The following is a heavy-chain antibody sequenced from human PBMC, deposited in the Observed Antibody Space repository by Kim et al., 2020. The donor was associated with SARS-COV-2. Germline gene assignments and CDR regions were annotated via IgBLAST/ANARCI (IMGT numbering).Heavy chain of an antibody. CDR1: GGSISSSSYY. CDR2: IYYSGST. D-gene: IGHD4-17*01. V-gene: IGHV4-39*01. J-gene: IGHJ4*02. Sequence: SETLSLTCTVSGGSISSSSYYWGWIRQPPGKGLEWIGSIYYSGSTYYNPTLKSRVTISVDTSKNQFSLKLSSVTAADTAVYYCARDYGDFYTRYYFDYWGQGTL. CDR3: ARDYGDFYTRYYFDY.